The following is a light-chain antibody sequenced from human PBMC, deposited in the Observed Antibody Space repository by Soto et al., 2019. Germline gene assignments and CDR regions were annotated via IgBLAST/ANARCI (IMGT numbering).Light chain of an antibody. CDR1: SSDVGGYNY. CDR3: SSYTSTSGV. J-gene: IGLJ2*01. V-gene: IGLV2-14*01. Sequence: QSVLTQPASVSGSPGQSITISCTGTSSDVGGYNYVSWYQQHPGKAPKLMIYDVSNRPSGVSNRFSGSKSGHTASLTISGLQAEDEADYYCSSYTSTSGVFGGGTKVTVL. CDR2: DVS.